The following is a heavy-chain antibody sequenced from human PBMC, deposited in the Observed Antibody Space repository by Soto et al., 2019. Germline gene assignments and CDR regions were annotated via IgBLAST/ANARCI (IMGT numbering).Heavy chain of an antibody. V-gene: IGHV3-23*01. CDR1: GFTFSSYS. D-gene: IGHD6-19*01. CDR3: AKGSSGWYDAFDI. CDR2: ISVSGGST. J-gene: IGHJ3*02. Sequence: GGSLRLSCAASGFTFSSYSMSWVRQAPGKGLEWVSAISVSGGSTYYADSVKGRFTISRDNSKNTLYLQMNSLRAEDTAVYYCAKGSSGWYDAFDIWGQGTMVTVSS.